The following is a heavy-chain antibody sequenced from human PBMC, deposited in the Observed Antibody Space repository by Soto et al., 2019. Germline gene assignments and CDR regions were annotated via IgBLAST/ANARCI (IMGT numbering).Heavy chain of an antibody. CDR1: GFTLSDHY. Sequence: EVQLVESGGGLVQPGGSLRLSCAASGFTLSDHYMDWVRQAPGKGLEGVGGTRNKANSYTTEYAASVKGRFTISRDDSKNSLYLQMNSLKTEDTAVYYCARGSMITFGGVIVTIGIDYWGQGTLVTVSS. CDR2: TRNKANSYTT. CDR3: ARGSMITFGGVIVTIGIDY. D-gene: IGHD3-16*02. V-gene: IGHV3-72*01. J-gene: IGHJ4*02.